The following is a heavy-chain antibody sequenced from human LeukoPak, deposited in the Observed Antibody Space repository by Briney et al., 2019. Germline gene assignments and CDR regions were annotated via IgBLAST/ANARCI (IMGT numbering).Heavy chain of an antibody. Sequence: SETLSLTCAVYGGSLSGYYWNWIRRPPGKGLEWIGEINDSGRIYYNPSLQSRVALSVDTSKNQFSLNVTSVTAADTALYYCARGFRRFDYWDQGALVTVSS. CDR2: INDSGRI. J-gene: IGHJ4*02. D-gene: IGHD2/OR15-2a*01. V-gene: IGHV4-34*01. CDR1: GGSLSGYY. CDR3: ARGFRRFDY.